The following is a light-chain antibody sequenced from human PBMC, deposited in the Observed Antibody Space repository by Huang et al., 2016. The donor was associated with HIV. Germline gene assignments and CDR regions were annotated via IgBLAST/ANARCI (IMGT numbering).Light chain of an antibody. V-gene: IGKV3-20*01. CDR1: QSVSRSY. Sequence: IVLTQSPGTLSLSPGERATLSCRARQSVSRSYLALDQQKPGQAPRLLIYGASSRSTGIPDRFSGSGSGTDFTLTISRLQPEDFAVYYCQQYGSSPRTFGGGTQVEIK. J-gene: IGKJ4*01. CDR2: GAS. CDR3: QQYGSSPRT.